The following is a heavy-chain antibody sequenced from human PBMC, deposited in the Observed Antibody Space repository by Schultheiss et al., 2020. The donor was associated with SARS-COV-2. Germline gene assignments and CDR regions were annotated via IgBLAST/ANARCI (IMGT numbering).Heavy chain of an antibody. D-gene: IGHD6-13*01. J-gene: IGHJ6*02. V-gene: IGHV3-7*03. CDR2: IKQDGSEK. CDR3: AREVGYSSSWSVDYYYYGMDV. Sequence: GGSLRLSCAASGFTFSSYWMSWVRQAPGKGLEWVANIKQDGSEKYYVDSVKGRFTISRDNAKNSLYLQMNSLRAEDTAVYYCAREVGYSSSWSVDYYYYGMDVWGQGTTVTVSS. CDR1: GFTFSSYW.